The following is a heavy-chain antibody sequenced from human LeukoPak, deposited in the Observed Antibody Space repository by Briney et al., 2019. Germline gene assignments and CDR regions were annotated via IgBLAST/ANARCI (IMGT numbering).Heavy chain of an antibody. D-gene: IGHD3-10*01. CDR2: INPSGGST. J-gene: IGHJ4*02. Sequence: ASVKVSCKASGYTFTSYAMNWVRQAPGQGLEWMGIINPSGGSTSYAQKFQGRVTMTRDTSTSTVYMELSSLRSEDTAVYYCALLWFGAPSDYWGQGTLVTVSS. CDR1: GYTFTSYA. CDR3: ALLWFGAPSDY. V-gene: IGHV1-46*01.